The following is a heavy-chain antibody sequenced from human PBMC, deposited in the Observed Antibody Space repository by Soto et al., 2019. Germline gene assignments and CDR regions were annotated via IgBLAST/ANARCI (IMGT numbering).Heavy chain of an antibody. V-gene: IGHV4-61*01. Sequence: ASETLSLTCFVSGGSVSNKTYYWSWIRQPPGKRLEWIGYVYYSGTTNYNPSLKSRVTISVDLSKNQFSLRLSSVTTADTALYYCARTTAVPNTLRSRYFFDYWGQGTLVTVSS. CDR2: VYYSGTT. J-gene: IGHJ4*02. D-gene: IGHD4-17*01. CDR3: ARTTAVPNTLRSRYFFDY. CDR1: GGSVSNKTYY.